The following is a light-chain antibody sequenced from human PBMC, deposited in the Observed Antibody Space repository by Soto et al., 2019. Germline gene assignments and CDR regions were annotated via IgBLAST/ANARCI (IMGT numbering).Light chain of an antibody. CDR2: GAS. V-gene: IGKV3-15*01. CDR1: QSVGTN. CDR3: QQYSQWPIT. J-gene: IGKJ5*01. Sequence: EIVLTQSPATLSVSPGESASLSCRASQSVGTNLAWYQQKPGQAPRLLIYGASTRATGISARFSGSGSGTEFTLSISSLQSEDFAVYSCQQYSQWPITFGQGTRLEIK.